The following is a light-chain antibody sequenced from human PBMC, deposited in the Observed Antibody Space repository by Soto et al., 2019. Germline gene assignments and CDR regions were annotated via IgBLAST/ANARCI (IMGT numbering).Light chain of an antibody. Sequence: EIVMTQSPATLSVSPGERATLSCRASQSVSSNLAWYQQKPGQAPRLLIYGAPTRATGIPARFSGSGSGTEFTLTISSLQSEDFAVYYCQQYNNWRPVTFGGGNKVEIK. CDR3: QQYNNWRPVT. J-gene: IGKJ4*01. CDR1: QSVSSN. V-gene: IGKV3-15*01. CDR2: GAP.